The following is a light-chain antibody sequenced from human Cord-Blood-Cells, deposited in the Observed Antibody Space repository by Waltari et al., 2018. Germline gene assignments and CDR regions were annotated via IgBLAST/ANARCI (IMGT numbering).Light chain of an antibody. CDR1: ELGINY. CDR2: QDS. V-gene: IGLV3-1*01. J-gene: IGLJ1*01. Sequence: SYELTQPPSVSVSPAHTASLTCSGAELGINYAYWYQQKPGQSPVLVIYQDSKRPSGIPERFSGSNSGNTATLTISGTQAMDEADYYCQAWDSSTALYVFGTGTKVTVL. CDR3: QAWDSSTALYV.